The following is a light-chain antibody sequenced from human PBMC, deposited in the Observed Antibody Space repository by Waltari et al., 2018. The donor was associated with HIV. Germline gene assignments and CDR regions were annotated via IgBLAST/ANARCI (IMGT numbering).Light chain of an antibody. CDR2: AAS. CDR3: QQYNNWWT. V-gene: IGKV3-15*01. Sequence: EIVMTQSPATLSVSPGERATLSCRASQSVSSDLAWYQQKPGQAPRLLIYAASTRATGIPARFSGSWSGTEFTLTISSLQSEDFALFYCQQYNNWWTFGQGTKVEIK. CDR1: QSVSSD. J-gene: IGKJ1*01.